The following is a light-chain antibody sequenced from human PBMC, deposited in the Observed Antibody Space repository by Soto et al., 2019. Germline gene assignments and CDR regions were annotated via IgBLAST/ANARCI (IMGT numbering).Light chain of an antibody. CDR2: GSS. V-gene: IGKV3-20*01. CDR1: RPVRSN. CDR3: QQYGSSSWT. J-gene: IGKJ1*01. Sequence: EIVMTQSPANMSVSPGERVAVSCRASRPVRSNLAWYQQKPGQPPRLLIYGSSTRATGIPDRFSGSGSGTEFTLTISRLEPEDFEVYYCQQYGSSSWTLGQGTKVDIK.